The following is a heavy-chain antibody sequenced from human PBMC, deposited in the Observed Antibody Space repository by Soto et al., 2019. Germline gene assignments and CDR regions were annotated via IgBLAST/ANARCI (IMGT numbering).Heavy chain of an antibody. V-gene: IGHV3-23*01. Sequence: PGGSLRLSCAASGFTFSSYAMSWVRQAPGKGLEWVSAISGSGGSTYYADSVKGRFTISRDNAKNSLYLQMNSLRAEDTAVYYCARAVAATLADAFDIWGQGTMVTVSS. D-gene: IGHD2-15*01. CDR3: ARAVAATLADAFDI. CDR1: GFTFSSYA. J-gene: IGHJ3*02. CDR2: ISGSGGST.